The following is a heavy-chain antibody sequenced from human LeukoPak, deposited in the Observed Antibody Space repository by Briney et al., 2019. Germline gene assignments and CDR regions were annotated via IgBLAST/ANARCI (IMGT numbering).Heavy chain of an antibody. V-gene: IGHV3-30*18. CDR3: AKDPDSSSWPDYTTFDY. CDR1: GFTFSSYG. CDR2: ISYDGSNK. Sequence: GGSLRLSCAASGFTFSSYGMHWVRQAPGKGLEWVAVISYDGSNKYYADSVKGRFTISRDNSKNTLYLQMNSLRAEDTAVYYCAKDPDSSSWPDYTTFDYWGQGTLVTISS. J-gene: IGHJ4*02. D-gene: IGHD6-13*01.